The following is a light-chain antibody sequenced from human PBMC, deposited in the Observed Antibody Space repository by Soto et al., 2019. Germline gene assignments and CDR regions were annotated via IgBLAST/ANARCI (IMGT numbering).Light chain of an antibody. CDR2: AAS. CDR1: QSIGTY. CDR3: QQNHLCPTT. J-gene: IGKJ1*01. Sequence: DIQMTQSPSSLSASIGDRVTLTCRASQSIGTYLTWYQQMPGKAPKLLIYAASRLRSGIPSRCSGRGLGTDFTLTISSLQREDFATYYCQQNHLCPTTFGQGTRVEIK. V-gene: IGKV1-39*01.